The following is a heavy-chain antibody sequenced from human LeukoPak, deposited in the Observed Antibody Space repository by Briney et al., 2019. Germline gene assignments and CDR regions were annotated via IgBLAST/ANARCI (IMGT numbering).Heavy chain of an antibody. D-gene: IGHD3-16*01. CDR1: GFTFDDYD. CDR2: LSWNSCSK. J-gene: IGHJ3*02. Sequence: GRSLSLTCAVSGFTFDDYDMHWVRQASGKGLVWVSGLSWNSCSKGYADSVKGRLTISRDNAKNSLYLQMNSLRGEDMALYYCAKDRGWRGDDAFDIWGQGTMVTVSS. V-gene: IGHV3-9*03. CDR3: AKDRGWRGDDAFDI.